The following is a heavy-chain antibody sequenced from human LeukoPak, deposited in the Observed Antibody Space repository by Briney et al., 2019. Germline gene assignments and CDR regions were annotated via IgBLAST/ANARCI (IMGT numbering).Heavy chain of an antibody. Sequence: SETLSLTCTVSGGSISSYYWNWIRQPPGRGLEWIGYMYYSGSTNYNPSLKSRVTISVDTSKNQFSLKLSSVTAADTAVYYCARGGYDFWSGQHMDVWGKGTTVTVSS. CDR2: MYYSGST. J-gene: IGHJ6*03. V-gene: IGHV4-59*01. CDR3: ARGGYDFWSGQHMDV. CDR1: GGSISSYY. D-gene: IGHD3-3*01.